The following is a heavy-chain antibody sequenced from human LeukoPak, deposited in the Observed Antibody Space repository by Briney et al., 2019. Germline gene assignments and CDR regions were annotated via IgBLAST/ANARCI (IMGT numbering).Heavy chain of an antibody. V-gene: IGHV1-2*02. CDR3: ARDIYDFPLVVGISFSMDV. CDR2: INPNSGGT. Sequence: ASVKVSCKASGYTFTGYYMHWVRQAPGQGLEWMGWINPNSGGTNYAQKFQGRVTMTRDTSISTAYMELSRLRSDDTAVYYCARDIYDFPLVVGISFSMDVWGQGTTVTVSS. J-gene: IGHJ6*02. CDR1: GYTFTGYY. D-gene: IGHD3-3*01.